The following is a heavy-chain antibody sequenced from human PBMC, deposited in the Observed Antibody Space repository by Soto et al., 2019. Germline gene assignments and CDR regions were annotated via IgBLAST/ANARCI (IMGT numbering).Heavy chain of an antibody. J-gene: IGHJ5*02. CDR3: AGTQKTYYDFWSGPPGWFDP. D-gene: IGHD3-3*01. CDR2: INHSGST. Sequence: SETLSLTCAVYGGSFSGCYWSWIRQPPGKGLEWIGEINHSGSTNYNPSLKSRVTISVDTSKNQFSLKLSSVTAADTAVYYCAGTQKTYYDFWSGPPGWFDPWGQGTLVTVSS. CDR1: GGSFSGCY. V-gene: IGHV4-34*01.